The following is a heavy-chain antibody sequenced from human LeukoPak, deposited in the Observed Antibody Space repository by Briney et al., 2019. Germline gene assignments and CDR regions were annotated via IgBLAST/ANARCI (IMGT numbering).Heavy chain of an antibody. V-gene: IGHV1-69*01. Sequence: SVKVSCKASGGTFSSYAISWVRQAPGQGLEWMGGIIPIFGTANYAQKFQGRVTITADESTSTAYMELSSLRFEDTAVYYCARASRYYDILTGYYRSYYYYGMDVWGKGTTVTVSS. CDR3: ARASRYYDILTGYYRSYYYYGMDV. CDR2: IIPIFGTA. CDR1: GGTFSSYA. D-gene: IGHD3-9*01. J-gene: IGHJ6*04.